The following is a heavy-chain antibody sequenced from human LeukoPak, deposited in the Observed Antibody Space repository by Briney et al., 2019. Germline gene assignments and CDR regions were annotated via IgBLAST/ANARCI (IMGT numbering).Heavy chain of an antibody. CDR1: GFTFSRYN. CDR3: ARAAWELPFDY. CDR2: ISSSSTYI. V-gene: IGHV3-21*01. J-gene: IGHJ4*02. D-gene: IGHD1-26*01. Sequence: GGSLRLSCPASGFTFSRYNMNWVRQAPGKGLEWVSSISSSSTYIYYADSLKGRFTLSRDNAKNPLYLQMNSLRAEDTAVYYCARAAWELPFDYWGQGTLVTVSS.